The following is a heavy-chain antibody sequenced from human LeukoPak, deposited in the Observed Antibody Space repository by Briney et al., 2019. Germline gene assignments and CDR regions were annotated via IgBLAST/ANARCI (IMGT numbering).Heavy chain of an antibody. V-gene: IGHV4-4*07. CDR1: GGSINGYY. J-gene: IGHJ5*02. D-gene: IGHD6-13*01. CDR3: ARDRSSSYTRDWFDP. CDR2: IYNSESI. Sequence: SETLSLTCTVSGGSINGYYWRWIRQPAGKGLEWIGRIYNSESINYNPSLKSRVTMSIDTSKNQFSLKLKSVTAADTAVYYCARDRSSSYTRDWFDPWGQGALVTVSS.